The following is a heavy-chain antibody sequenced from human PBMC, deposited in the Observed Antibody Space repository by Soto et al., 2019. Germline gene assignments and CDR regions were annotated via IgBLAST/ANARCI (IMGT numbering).Heavy chain of an antibody. Sequence: QVQLQESGPGLVKPSQTLSLTCTVSGGSISSGGYYWSWIRQHPGKGLEWIGYIYYSGSTYYNPSLKSRVTISVDTSKNQCSLKLSSVTAADTAVYYCARRGVTFGGVIVIPKAFDYWGQGSLVTVSS. D-gene: IGHD3-16*02. CDR3: ARRGVTFGGVIVIPKAFDY. J-gene: IGHJ4*02. V-gene: IGHV4-31*03. CDR2: IYYSGST. CDR1: GGSISSGGYY.